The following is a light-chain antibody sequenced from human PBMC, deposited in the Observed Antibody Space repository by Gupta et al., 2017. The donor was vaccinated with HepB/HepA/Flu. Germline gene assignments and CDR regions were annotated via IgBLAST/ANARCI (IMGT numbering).Light chain of an antibody. CDR2: DVN. CDR3: CSYAGMYPYV. V-gene: IGLV2-11*01. Sequence: QAALPQPRSVAGSPGPSVTSSCTGTSSEVGGYYFVSWYQHHPGKAPKLMIYDVNKRPSGVPDRFSGSKSGNTASLTISGLQGEDEADYYCCSYAGMYPYVFGSGTKVTVL. J-gene: IGLJ1*01. CDR1: SSEVGGYYF.